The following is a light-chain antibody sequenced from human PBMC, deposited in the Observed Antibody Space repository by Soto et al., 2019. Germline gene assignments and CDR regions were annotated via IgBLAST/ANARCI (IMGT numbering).Light chain of an antibody. CDR2: DAY. V-gene: IGKV1-5*01. CDR3: QQYNSYPWT. J-gene: IGKJ1*01. CDR1: QSISSW. Sequence: DIPMTQSPSTLSASVGDRVTITCRASQSISSWLARYQRKPGKAPKLLIYDAYSLQSGVPSRFSGSESGTEFTLTINSLQPDDFATYYCQQYNSYPWTFGQGTKVDIK.